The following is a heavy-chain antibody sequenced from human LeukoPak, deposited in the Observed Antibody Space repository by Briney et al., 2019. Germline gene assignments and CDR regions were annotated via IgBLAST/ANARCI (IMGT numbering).Heavy chain of an antibody. D-gene: IGHD2-8*02. Sequence: GGSLRLSCAASGLTFSSYAMSWVRQGPGKGLEWVSGISGSGGSTYYADSVKGRFTISRDNSKNTLYLQMNSLRAEDTAVYYCAKGALVNFDYWGQGTPVTVSS. CDR2: ISGSGGST. CDR3: AKGALVNFDY. J-gene: IGHJ4*02. CDR1: GLTFSSYA. V-gene: IGHV3-23*01.